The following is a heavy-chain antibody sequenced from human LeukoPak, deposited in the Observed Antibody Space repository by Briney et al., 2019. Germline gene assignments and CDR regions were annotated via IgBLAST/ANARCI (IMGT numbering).Heavy chain of an antibody. J-gene: IGHJ5*02. CDR3: ARQAGGQQPSNWFDP. CDR1: GGSISSSDYY. Sequence: SETLSLTCTVSGGSISSSDYYWGWIRQPPGKGLEWIGSVYYSGSTYYNPSLKSRVTISRDTSKNQFSLKLSSVTAADTAVYYCARQAGGQQPSNWFDPWGQGTLVTVSS. CDR2: VYYSGST. D-gene: IGHD6-13*01. V-gene: IGHV4-39*01.